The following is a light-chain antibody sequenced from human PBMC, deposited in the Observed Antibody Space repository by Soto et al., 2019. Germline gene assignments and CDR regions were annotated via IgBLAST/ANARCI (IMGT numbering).Light chain of an antibody. CDR1: SSDVGGYNF. J-gene: IGLJ2*01. V-gene: IGLV2-14*03. CDR3: SSYARSNTLL. CDR2: DVT. Sequence: QSALTQPASVSGSPGQSITISCTGTSSDVGGYNFVSWYQQYPGKAPKLMIYDVTNRPSGVSNRFAGSKSGNTASLTISWLQAEDEADYYCSSYARSNTLLFGGGTKLTVL.